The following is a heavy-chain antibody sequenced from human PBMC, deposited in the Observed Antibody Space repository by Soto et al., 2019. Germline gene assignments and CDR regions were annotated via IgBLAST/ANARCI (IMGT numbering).Heavy chain of an antibody. J-gene: IGHJ4*02. CDR1: GFTFSSYA. D-gene: IGHD5-12*01. CDR3: ARGGRGYESDY. V-gene: IGHV3-64*01. Sequence: PGGSLRLSCAASGFTFSSYAMHWVRQAPGKGLEYVSAISSNGGSTDYANSVKGRFTISRDNSKNTLYLQMGSLRAEDMAVYYCARGGRGYESDYWGKGTLATVSS. CDR2: ISSNGGST.